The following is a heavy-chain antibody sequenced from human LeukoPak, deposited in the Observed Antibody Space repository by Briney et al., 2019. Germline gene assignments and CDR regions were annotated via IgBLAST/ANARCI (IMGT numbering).Heavy chain of an antibody. V-gene: IGHV3-7*01. CDR3: ARLYSGSWYYFDY. J-gene: IGHJ4*02. CDR2: IKQDGSEK. Sequence: GGSLRLSCAASGFTFSSYWMSWVRQAPGKGLEWVANIKQDGSEKYYVDSVKGRFTISRDNAKNSLYLQMNSLRAEDTAVYYCARLYSGSWYYFDYWGQGTLVTVSS. D-gene: IGHD6-13*01. CDR1: GFTFSSYW.